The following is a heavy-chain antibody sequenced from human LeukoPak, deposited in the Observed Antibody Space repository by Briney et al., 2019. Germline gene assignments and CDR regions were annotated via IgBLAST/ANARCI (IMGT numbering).Heavy chain of an antibody. Sequence: GGSLRLSCAASGFTFSSYAMHWVRQAPGKGLEWVAVISYDGSNKYYADSVKGRFTISRDNAKNSLYLQMNSLRAEDTAVYYCARVPGGYCSSTTCYLDYWGQGTLVTVSS. V-gene: IGHV3-30-3*01. CDR2: ISYDGSNK. J-gene: IGHJ4*02. CDR3: ARVPGGYCSSTTCYLDY. CDR1: GFTFSSYA. D-gene: IGHD2-2*01.